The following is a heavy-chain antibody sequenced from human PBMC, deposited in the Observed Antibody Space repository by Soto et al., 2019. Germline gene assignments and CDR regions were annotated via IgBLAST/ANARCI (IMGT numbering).Heavy chain of an antibody. Sequence: QLKLQESGPGLVKPSETLSLTCTFFGVSISSSSYYWGWIRQPPGKGLEGIGSIYYSGSTYYNPSLTSRVTIAVDKSKHQFSLKLSSVTAADTAVYYCASNIVVVPAAMPQFDYWGQGTLVTVSS. V-gene: IGHV4-39*01. J-gene: IGHJ4*02. D-gene: IGHD2-2*01. CDR2: IYYSGST. CDR1: GVSISSSSYY. CDR3: ASNIVVVPAAMPQFDY.